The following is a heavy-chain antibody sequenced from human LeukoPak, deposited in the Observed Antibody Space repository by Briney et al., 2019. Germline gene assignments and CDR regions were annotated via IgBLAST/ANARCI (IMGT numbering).Heavy chain of an antibody. CDR3: ARDWAIRDGYNSHPSDY. V-gene: IGHV3-7*01. CDR1: GFTLSNSW. D-gene: IGHD5-24*01. CDR2: IKQDGSEK. Sequence: GGSLRLSCVVSGFTLSNSWMSWVRQAPGKGLEWVANIKQDGSEKYYVDSVKGRFTISRDNAKNSLYLQMNSLRAEDTAVYYCARDWAIRDGYNSHPSDYWGQGTLVTVSS. J-gene: IGHJ4*02.